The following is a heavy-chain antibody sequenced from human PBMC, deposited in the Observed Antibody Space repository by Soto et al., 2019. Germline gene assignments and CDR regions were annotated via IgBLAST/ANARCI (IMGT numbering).Heavy chain of an antibody. Sequence: XSVKVSCKASGYTFTSYAMQWVRQAPGQRLEWMGWINAGNGNTKYSQKFQGRVTITSDTSASTDYMELSSLRSEDTAVYYCARDLGGWTDYWGQGTLVTVSS. J-gene: IGHJ4*02. D-gene: IGHD6-19*01. CDR3: ARDLGGWTDY. CDR2: INAGNGNT. CDR1: GYTFTSYA. V-gene: IGHV1-3*01.